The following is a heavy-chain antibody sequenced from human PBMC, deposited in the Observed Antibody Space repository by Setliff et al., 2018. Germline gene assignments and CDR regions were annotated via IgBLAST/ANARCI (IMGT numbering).Heavy chain of an antibody. Sequence: SETLSLTCTVSGGSISSSSYYWGWIRQPPGKGLEWIGSIYYSGSTYYNPSLKSRVTISVDRSKNQFSLKLSSVTAADTALYYCTVYNTGSSKDHYWGQGTPVTAPQ. D-gene: IGHD2-8*02. CDR1: GGSISSSSYY. J-gene: IGHJ4*02. CDR2: IYYSGST. CDR3: TVYNTGSSKDHY. V-gene: IGHV4-39*07.